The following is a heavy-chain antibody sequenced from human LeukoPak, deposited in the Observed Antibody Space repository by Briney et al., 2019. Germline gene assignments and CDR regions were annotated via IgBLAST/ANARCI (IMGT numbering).Heavy chain of an antibody. CDR1: GYTFTIYY. CDR2: INPSGGST. J-gene: IGHJ1*01. Sequence: EASVTVSCTASGYTFTIYYMHWVRQAPGQGLEWMGIINPSGGSTSYAQKFQGRVTMTRDTSTSTVYMELSSLRSEDTAVYYCARGGKYYCSSTSCYTGIVYFQHWGQGTLVTVSS. V-gene: IGHV1-46*01. CDR3: ARGGKYYCSSTSCYTGIVYFQH. D-gene: IGHD2-2*02.